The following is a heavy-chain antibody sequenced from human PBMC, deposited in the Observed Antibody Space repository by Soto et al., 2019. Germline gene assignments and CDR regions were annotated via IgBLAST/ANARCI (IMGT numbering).Heavy chain of an antibody. CDR2: INPSGGST. CDR3: ARPPFTGCINGVCYPCDH. CDR1: GYTFTHYY. J-gene: IGHJ4*02. Sequence: QVQLVQSGAEVKKPGASVKVSCKASGYTFTHYYIHWVRQAPGQGLEWMGMINPSGGSTDYAQKFQGRVTMTRDTSTTTVYMELSSRRSDDTAGYYCARPPFTGCINGVCYPCDHWGQGTLVTVSS. V-gene: IGHV1-46*01. D-gene: IGHD2-8*01.